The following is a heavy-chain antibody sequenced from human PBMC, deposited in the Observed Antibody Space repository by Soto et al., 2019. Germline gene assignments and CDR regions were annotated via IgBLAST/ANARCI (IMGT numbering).Heavy chain of an antibody. CDR3: AGKSSLEY. CDR2: IYSAGST. J-gene: IGHJ4*02. V-gene: IGHV3-66*01. Sequence: EVQLVESGGGLVQPGGSLRLSCAASGFTVSSNYMTWVRQAPGKGLEWVSLIYSAGSTYYADSVKGRFTISRDNSKNTLYLQMNRLRAEDTAVYYWAGKSSLEYLGQGTLVTVSS. D-gene: IGHD3-10*01. CDR1: GFTVSSNY.